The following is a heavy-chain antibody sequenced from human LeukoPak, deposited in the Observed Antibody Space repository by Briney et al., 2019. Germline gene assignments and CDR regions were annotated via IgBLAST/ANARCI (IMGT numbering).Heavy chain of an antibody. J-gene: IGHJ3*02. Sequence: VQPGGSLRLSCAASGFNFSSYAMHWVRQAPGEGLEWVGLISYGGIDKSYADSVKGRFTISRDSSKRTLYLQMNSLRAEDTAMYYCARESWSDSVAFDIWGLGTMVIVSS. CDR2: ISYGGIDK. CDR1: GFNFSSYA. V-gene: IGHV3-30*04. D-gene: IGHD3-3*01. CDR3: ARESWSDSVAFDI.